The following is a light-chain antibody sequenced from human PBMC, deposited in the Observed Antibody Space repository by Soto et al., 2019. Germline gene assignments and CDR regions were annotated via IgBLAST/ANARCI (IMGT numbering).Light chain of an antibody. CDR1: QSVSSSY. J-gene: IGKJ3*01. V-gene: IGKV3-20*01. CDR3: QQYGSSFT. Sequence: IGLTQSPGTLSLSPGERATLSCRARQSVSSSYLAWYQQKPGQAPRLLIYGASSRATGIPDRFSGSGSGTDFTLTISRLEPEDFAVYYCQQYGSSFTFGPGTKVDIK. CDR2: GAS.